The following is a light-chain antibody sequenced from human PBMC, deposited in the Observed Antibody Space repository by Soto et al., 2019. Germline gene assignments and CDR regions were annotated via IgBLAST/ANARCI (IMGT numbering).Light chain of an antibody. CDR2: GAS. V-gene: IGKV3-20*01. J-gene: IGKJ4*01. CDR3: QQYGSSPLT. Sequence: EIVLTQSPGTLSLSPGERATLSCRASQSVSSSYLAWYQQKPGQAPRLLIYGASSRATGIPDRFSGRGSGTDFTLTISRLEPEDFAVYYCQQYGSSPLTFGGRTKVEIK. CDR1: QSVSSSY.